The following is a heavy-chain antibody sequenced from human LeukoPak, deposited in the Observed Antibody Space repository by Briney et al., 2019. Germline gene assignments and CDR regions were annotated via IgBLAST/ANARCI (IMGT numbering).Heavy chain of an antibody. Sequence: GGSLRLSCAVSGFSVSGYWMTWVRQAPGKGLEWVANIKQDGSEKNYVDSVKGRFTISRDNAESSLFLQMNSLRVEDTAVYYCAREWQGGIAAAGTRIEGDYWGQGTLVAGSS. D-gene: IGHD6-13*01. CDR3: AREWQGGIAAAGTRIEGDY. CDR2: IKQDGSEK. CDR1: GFSVSGYW. J-gene: IGHJ4*02. V-gene: IGHV3-7*01.